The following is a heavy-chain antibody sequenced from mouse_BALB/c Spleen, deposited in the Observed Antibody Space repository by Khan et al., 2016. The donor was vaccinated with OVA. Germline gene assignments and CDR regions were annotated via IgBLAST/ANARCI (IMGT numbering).Heavy chain of an antibody. CDR2: ITPRSDFT. CDR3: ARCTAYYTMDY. J-gene: IGHJ4*01. CDR1: GYTFTSYK. Sequence: QVQLQQSGAELARPGASVKMSCKASGYTFTSYKIHWIKQRPGQGLEWIGYITPRSDFTNYNQKFNGKATFTADKSSSTAYMQLSSLTSEDSAVYSCARCTAYYTMDYWGQGTSVTVSS. V-gene: IGHV1-4*01.